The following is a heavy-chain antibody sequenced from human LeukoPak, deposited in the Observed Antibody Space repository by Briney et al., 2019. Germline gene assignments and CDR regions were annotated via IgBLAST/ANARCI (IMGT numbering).Heavy chain of an antibody. CDR1: GYTFTSYA. J-gene: IGHJ6*02. CDR2: IIPIFGTA. Sequence: SVKVSCKASGYTFTSYAMNWVRQAPGQGLEWMGGIIPIFGTANYAQKFQGRVTITADESTSTAYMELSSLRSEDTAVYYCARVSYRWFGELSNYYYYGMDVWGQGTTVTVSS. V-gene: IGHV1-69*13. CDR3: ARVSYRWFGELSNYYYYGMDV. D-gene: IGHD3-10*01.